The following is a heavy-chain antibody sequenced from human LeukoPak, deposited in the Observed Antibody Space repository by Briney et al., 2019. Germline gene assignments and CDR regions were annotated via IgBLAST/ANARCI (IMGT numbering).Heavy chain of an antibody. V-gene: IGHV1-2*02. CDR2: INPNSGGT. CDR1: GYTFTGYY. CDR3: ARDRSYGDYDFDY. J-gene: IGHJ4*02. Sequence: ASVKVSCKASGYTFTGYYMHWVRQAPGQGLEWMGWINPNSGGTNYAQKFQDRVSMTRDTSITTAYMELDRLRSDDTAVYYCARDRSYGDYDFDYWGQGTLVTVSS. D-gene: IGHD4-17*01.